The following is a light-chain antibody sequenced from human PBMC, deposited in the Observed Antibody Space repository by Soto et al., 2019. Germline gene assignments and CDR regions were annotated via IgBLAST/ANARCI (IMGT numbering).Light chain of an antibody. V-gene: IGLV2-11*01. CDR2: DVT. J-gene: IGLJ2*01. Sequence: QSVLTQPRSVSGSPGQSVTISCTGTSRDVGGYNFVSWYQQLPGQAPKLVIYDVTKRPSGVPDRFSGSKSGNTASLTISGLQAEDEADYYCCSYAGSYTLLFGGGTKLTVL. CDR1: SRDVGGYNF. CDR3: CSYAGSYTLL.